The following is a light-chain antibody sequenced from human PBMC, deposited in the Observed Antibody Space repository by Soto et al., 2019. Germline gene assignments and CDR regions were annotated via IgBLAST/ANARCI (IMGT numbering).Light chain of an antibody. CDR1: SSNIGSNT. CDR2: SNN. Sequence: SVLTQPPSASGTPGQRVTISCSGSSSNIGSNTVNWYQQVPGTAPKLLIHSNNQRPSAVADRFSGSKSGTSASLAISGLHSEDESDYYCATWDDSLNGGVFGGGTKLTVL. J-gene: IGLJ3*02. V-gene: IGLV1-44*01. CDR3: ATWDDSLNGGV.